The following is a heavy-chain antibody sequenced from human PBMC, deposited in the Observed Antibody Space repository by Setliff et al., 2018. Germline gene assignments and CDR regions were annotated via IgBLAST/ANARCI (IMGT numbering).Heavy chain of an antibody. Sequence: RLSCAASGFTFSSYAMSWVRQAPGKGLEWVSTISGSGGNTYYADSVKGRFTISRDNSKNTLYLQMNSLRAEDTAVYYCARDYNFWSGYLRIPNYFDYWGQGTLVTVSS. CDR1: GFTFSSYA. CDR3: ARDYNFWSGYLRIPNYFDY. J-gene: IGHJ4*02. V-gene: IGHV3-23*01. CDR2: ISGSGGNT. D-gene: IGHD3-3*01.